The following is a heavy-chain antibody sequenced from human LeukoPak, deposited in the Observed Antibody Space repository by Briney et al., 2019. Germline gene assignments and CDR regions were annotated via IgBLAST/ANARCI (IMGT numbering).Heavy chain of an antibody. Sequence: SETLSLTCTVSGGSISSYYWSWIRQPAGKGLEWIGRIYTSGSTNYNPSLKSRVTISVDTSKNQFSLKLSSVTAADTAVYYCARDLSRGGNTDAFDIWGQGTMVTVSS. CDR1: GGSISSYY. J-gene: IGHJ3*02. V-gene: IGHV4-4*07. D-gene: IGHD4-23*01. CDR2: IYTSGST. CDR3: ARDLSRGGNTDAFDI.